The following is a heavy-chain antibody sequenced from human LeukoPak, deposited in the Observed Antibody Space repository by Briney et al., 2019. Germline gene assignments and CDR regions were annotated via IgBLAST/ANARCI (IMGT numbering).Heavy chain of an antibody. V-gene: IGHV4-34*01. CDR1: GGSFSRNY. D-gene: IGHD3-10*01. J-gene: IGHJ5*02. CDR3: ARGNRRLGYYGSGSRLPYDS. Sequence: SETLSLTCDVYGGSFSRNYWTWIRQPPGKGLEWLGEFTHLETTNYNPSLKSRVTVSVDTSKNQFSLRLTSVTAADTAVYFCARGNRRLGYYGSGSRLPYDSWGQGILVTVSS. CDR2: FTHLETT.